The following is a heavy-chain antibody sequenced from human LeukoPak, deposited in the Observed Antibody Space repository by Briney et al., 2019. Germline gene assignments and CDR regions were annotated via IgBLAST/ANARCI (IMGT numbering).Heavy chain of an antibody. V-gene: IGHV3-7*01. CDR2: INPAGTET. CDR3: ARFGYVAAVDL. CDR1: GFTFRNAW. D-gene: IGHD2-15*01. Sequence: GGSLRLSCAASGFTFRNAWMSWVRQAPGKGLEWVANINPAGTETYYVDPVKGRFTISRDNAKNLLYLQMNSLRAEDTAVYYCARFGYVAAVDLWGQGTLVTVSS. J-gene: IGHJ4*02.